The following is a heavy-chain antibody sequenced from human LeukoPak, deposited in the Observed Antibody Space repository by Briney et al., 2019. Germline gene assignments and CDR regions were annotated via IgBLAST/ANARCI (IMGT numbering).Heavy chain of an antibody. J-gene: IGHJ6*03. D-gene: IGHD2-15*01. CDR3: AKEGWSGGSCYYYYYYMDV. CDR2: ISGSGGST. CDR1: GFTFSSYA. V-gene: IGHV3-23*01. Sequence: GGSLRLSCAVSGFTFSSYAMSWVRQAPGKGLEWVSAISGSGGSTYYADSVKGRFTISRDNSKNTQYLQMNSLRAEDTAVYYCAKEGWSGGSCYYYYYYMDVWGKGTTVTVSS.